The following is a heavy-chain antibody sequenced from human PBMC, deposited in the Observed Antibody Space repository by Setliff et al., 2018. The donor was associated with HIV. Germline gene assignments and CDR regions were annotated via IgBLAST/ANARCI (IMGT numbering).Heavy chain of an antibody. CDR3: ARDPPGIAVAGTDI. V-gene: IGHV3-66*02. CDR2: IYSDGST. CDR1: GFTVSSSY. J-gene: IGHJ3*02. Sequence: PGGSLRLSCEASGFTVSSSYMAWVRQAPGKGLEWVSTIYSDGSTYHRDSVKGRFTLSRDNSKNTVYLQVGSLRPDDTAMYYCARDPPGIAVAGTDIWGQGTMVTVSS. D-gene: IGHD6-19*01.